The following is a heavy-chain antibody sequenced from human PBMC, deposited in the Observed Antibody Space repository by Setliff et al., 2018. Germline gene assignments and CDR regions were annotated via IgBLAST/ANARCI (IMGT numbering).Heavy chain of an antibody. J-gene: IGHJ3*01. CDR1: GFTFGDFA. Sequence: GGSLRLSCAASGFTFGDFAMTWVRQAPGKGLEWVSGIGGRGISTYYADSAKGRFIISRDNSENTLYLQMNSLRAEDTAVYYCAAAPAGSDVFDVWGQGTMVTVSS. CDR3: AAAPAGSDVFDV. D-gene: IGHD6-13*01. CDR2: IGGRGIST. V-gene: IGHV3-23*01.